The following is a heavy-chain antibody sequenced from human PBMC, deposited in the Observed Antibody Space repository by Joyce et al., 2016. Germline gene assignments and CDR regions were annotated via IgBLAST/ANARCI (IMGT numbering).Heavy chain of an antibody. V-gene: IGHV1-18*04. CDR2: ISAYNGNT. CDR1: GYTFTSYG. CDR3: ARVPGSWYQLLYRSGYYNYYMDV. Sequence: QVQLVLSGAEVKKPGASVKVSCKASGYTFTSYGISWVRQAPGQGLEWMGWISAYNGNTNYAQKLQGRVTMTTDTSTSTAYMALRSLGSDDTAVYYCARVPGSWYQLLYRSGYYNYYMDVWGKGTTVTVSS. J-gene: IGHJ6*03. D-gene: IGHD2-2*02.